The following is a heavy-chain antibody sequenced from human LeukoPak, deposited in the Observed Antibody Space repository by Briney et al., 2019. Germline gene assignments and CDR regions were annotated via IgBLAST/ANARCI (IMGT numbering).Heavy chain of an antibody. D-gene: IGHD4-17*01. Sequence: PGGSLRLSCAASGFTFSSYAMHWVRQAPGKGLEWVAVISYDGSNKYYADSVKGRFTISRDNAKNSLYLQMNSLRAEDTAVYYCARDSPPTVTTGPSPFDYWGQGTLVTVSS. CDR1: GFTFSSYA. CDR3: ARDSPPTVTTGPSPFDY. J-gene: IGHJ4*02. V-gene: IGHV3-30*04. CDR2: ISYDGSNK.